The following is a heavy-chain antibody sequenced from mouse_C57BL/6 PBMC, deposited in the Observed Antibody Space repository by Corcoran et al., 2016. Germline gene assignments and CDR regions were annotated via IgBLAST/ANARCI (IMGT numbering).Heavy chain of an antibody. J-gene: IGHJ2*01. V-gene: IGHV9-3*01. Sequence: QIQLVQSGPELKKPGETVKISCKASGYTFTTYGMSWVKQAPGKGLKWMGWINTYSGVPTYADDFKGRFAFSLETSASTAYLQINNLKSEDTATYFCARPYYYGSSRDYWGQGTTLTVSS. CDR3: ARPYYYGSSRDY. D-gene: IGHD1-1*01. CDR1: GYTFTTYG. CDR2: INTYSGVP.